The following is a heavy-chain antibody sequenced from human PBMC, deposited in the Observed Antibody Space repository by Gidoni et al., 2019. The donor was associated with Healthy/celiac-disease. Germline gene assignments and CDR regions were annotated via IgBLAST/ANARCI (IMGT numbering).Heavy chain of an antibody. V-gene: IGHV3-30-3*01. CDR3: AREARPPYYDFWSGYYTDYYYYYMDV. CDR2: ISYDGSNK. CDR1: GFTFSSYA. D-gene: IGHD3-3*01. Sequence: QVQLVESGGGVVQPGRSLRLSGAAAGFTFSSYAMHWVRPAPGKGLEWVAVISYDGSNKYYADSVKGRFTISRDNSKNTLYLQMNSLRAEDTAVYYCAREARPPYYDFWSGYYTDYYYYYMDVWGKGTTVTVSS. J-gene: IGHJ6*03.